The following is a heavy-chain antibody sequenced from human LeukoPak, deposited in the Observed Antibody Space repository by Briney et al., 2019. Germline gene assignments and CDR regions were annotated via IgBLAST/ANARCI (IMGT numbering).Heavy chain of an antibody. CDR2: IYSGGST. CDR3: ARTRVDTTTFDYFDY. J-gene: IGHJ4*02. D-gene: IGHD4-11*01. V-gene: IGHV3-53*01. Sequence: GGSLRLSCVVSGFTVSTNFMSWVRQAPGERLEWVSVIYSGGSTYYADSVKGRFTISRDNSKNTLYLQMNSLRAEDTAVYYCARTRVDTTTFDYFDYLGQGTLVTVSS. CDR1: GFTVSTNF.